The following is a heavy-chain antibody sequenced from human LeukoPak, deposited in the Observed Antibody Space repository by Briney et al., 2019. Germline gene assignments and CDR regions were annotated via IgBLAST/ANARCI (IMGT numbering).Heavy chain of an antibody. J-gene: IGHJ4*02. CDR1: GYTLTELS. CDR3: ATKALADSWSGYSLGY. V-gene: IGHV1-24*01. Sequence: ASVKVSCKVSGYTLTELSMHWVRQAPGKGLEWMGGFDPEDGETIYAQKFQGRVTMTEDTSTDTAYMELSSLRSEDTAVYYCATKALADSWSGYSLGYWGQGTLVTVSS. D-gene: IGHD3-3*01. CDR2: FDPEDGET.